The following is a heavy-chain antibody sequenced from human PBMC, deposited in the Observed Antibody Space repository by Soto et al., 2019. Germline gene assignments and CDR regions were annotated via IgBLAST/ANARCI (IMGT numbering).Heavy chain of an antibody. CDR3: ARLVGATQSFDY. CDR1: GGTFSSYA. Sequence: SVKVSCKASGGTFSSYAISWVRQAPGQGLEWMGGIIPIFSTANYAQKFQGRVTITADESTSTAYMELSSLRSEDTAVYYCARLVGATQSFDYWGQGTLVTVSS. D-gene: IGHD1-26*01. CDR2: IIPIFSTA. V-gene: IGHV1-69*13. J-gene: IGHJ4*02.